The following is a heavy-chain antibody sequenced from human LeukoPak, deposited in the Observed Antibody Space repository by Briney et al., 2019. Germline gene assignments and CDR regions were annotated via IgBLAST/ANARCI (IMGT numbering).Heavy chain of an antibody. CDR3: SRDQRGYTYVPYFFDY. CDR1: GFTFSDHY. D-gene: IGHD5-18*01. Sequence: GGSLRLSCAASGFTFSDHYMSWIHQAPGKGLEWISYISSNSNTKYYADSVKGRFTISRDNAKNSLYLQMNSLRAEDTAVYYCSRDQRGYTYVPYFFDYWGQGTLVTVSS. V-gene: IGHV3-11*04. J-gene: IGHJ4*02. CDR2: ISSNSNTK.